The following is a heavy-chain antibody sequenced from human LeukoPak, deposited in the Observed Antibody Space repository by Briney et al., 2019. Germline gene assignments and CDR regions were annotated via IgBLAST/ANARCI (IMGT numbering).Heavy chain of an antibody. CDR1: GGSISSGSYY. CDR2: IYTSGST. CDR3: ATLPRRYSSGWYGFDY. D-gene: IGHD6-19*01. J-gene: IGHJ4*02. V-gene: IGHV4-61*02. Sequence: SQTLSLTCTVSGGSISSGSYYWSWIRQPAGKGLEWIGRIYTSGSTNYNPSLKSRVTISVDTSKNQFSLKLSSVTAADTAVYYCATLPRRYSSGWYGFDYWGQGTLVTVSS.